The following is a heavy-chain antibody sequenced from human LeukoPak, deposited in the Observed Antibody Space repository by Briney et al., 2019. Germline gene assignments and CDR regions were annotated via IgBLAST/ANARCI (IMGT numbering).Heavy chain of an antibody. D-gene: IGHD1-26*01. V-gene: IGHV4-4*07. CDR2: MYISGST. CDR3: ARDIGYYYSPSDP. Sequence: SETLSLTCSVSGVSISTHYWSWIRQPAGKGLEWIGRMYISGSTNYNPSLRSRVTMSLDASKNQFSLLLKSVTAADTAVYYCARDIGYYYSPSDPWGQGTLVTVSS. J-gene: IGHJ5*02. CDR1: GVSISTHY.